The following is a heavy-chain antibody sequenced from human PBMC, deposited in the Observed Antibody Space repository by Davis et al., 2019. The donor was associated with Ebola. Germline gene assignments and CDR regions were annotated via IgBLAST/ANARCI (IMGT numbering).Heavy chain of an antibody. D-gene: IGHD3-16*02. V-gene: IGHV3-23*01. CDR2: ISEGGAKR. Sequence: GESLKISCAASGFTFSSYAMNWVRQAPGKGLEWVSVISEGGAKRYYADSVKGRFTISRDNFKNKLFLQMNNLRPDDTAVYFCAQDGEIRVGGLPLYTPYYWGQGTLVTVSS. J-gene: IGHJ4*02. CDR1: GFTFSSYA. CDR3: AQDGEIRVGGLPLYTPYY.